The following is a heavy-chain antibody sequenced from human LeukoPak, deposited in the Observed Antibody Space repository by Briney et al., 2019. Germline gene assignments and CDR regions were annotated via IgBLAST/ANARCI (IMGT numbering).Heavy chain of an antibody. Sequence: PGGSLRLSCAASGFTFTNSAMTWVRQALGKGLEWVSTVSGSGGNTYYADSVKGRFTISRDNSENTLYLQMNSLRAQDTAVYYCAKSLAVPGSPDYWGLGTLVTVSS. D-gene: IGHD6-19*01. V-gene: IGHV3-23*01. CDR1: GFTFTNSA. CDR2: VSGSGGNT. J-gene: IGHJ4*02. CDR3: AKSLAVPGSPDY.